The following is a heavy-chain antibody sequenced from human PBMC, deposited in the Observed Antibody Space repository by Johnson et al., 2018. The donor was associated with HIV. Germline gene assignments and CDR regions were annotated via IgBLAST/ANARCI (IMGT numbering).Heavy chain of an antibody. Sequence: VQLVESGGGLIQPGGSLRLSCAASGFTVSSNYMSWVRQAPGKGLEWVSVISGSGGSTYYADSVKGRFTISRDNSKNTLYLQMNSLRAEDTAVYYCAARGSGSYYVLLGAFDIWGQGTMVTVSS. CDR3: AARGSGSYYVLLGAFDI. J-gene: IGHJ3*02. CDR2: ISGSGGST. V-gene: IGHV3-53*01. D-gene: IGHD1-26*01. CDR1: GFTVSSNY.